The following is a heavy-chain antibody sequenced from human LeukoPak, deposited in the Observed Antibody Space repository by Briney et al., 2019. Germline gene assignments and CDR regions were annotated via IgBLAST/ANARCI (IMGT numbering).Heavy chain of an antibody. V-gene: IGHV4-30-4*01. CDR1: GGSISSDDYY. CDR2: IYYSGST. D-gene: IGHD6-6*01. J-gene: IGHJ5*02. CDR3: ARAPGYSSSSGGLDP. Sequence: SQTLSLTCTVSGGSISSDDYYWSWIRQPPGKGLGWVGCIYYSGSTHYNPSLKSRVTISVDTSKNQFSLKLSSVTAADTAVYYCARAPGYSSSSGGLDPWGQGTLVTVSS.